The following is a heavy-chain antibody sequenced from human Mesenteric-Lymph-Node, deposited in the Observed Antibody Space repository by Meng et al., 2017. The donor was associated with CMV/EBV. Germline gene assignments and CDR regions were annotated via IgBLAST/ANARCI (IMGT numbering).Heavy chain of an antibody. CDR3: ASGYGSSRGWFDP. J-gene: IGHJ5*02. CDR2: IYYSGST. CDR1: GGSVSSGSYY. D-gene: IGHD6-13*01. Sequence: SETLSLTCTVSGGSVSSGSYYWSWIRQPPGKGLEWIGYIYYSGSTNYNSSLKSRVTISVDTSKNQYSLKLSSVTAADTAVYYCASGYGSSRGWFDPWGQGTLVTVSS. V-gene: IGHV4-61*01.